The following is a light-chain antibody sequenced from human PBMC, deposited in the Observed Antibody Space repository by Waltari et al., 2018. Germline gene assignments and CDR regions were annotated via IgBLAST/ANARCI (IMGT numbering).Light chain of an antibody. CDR1: QSITSF. V-gene: IGKV1-39*01. CDR3: QQSYSAPPIP. CDR2: AAS. Sequence: DIQMTQSPSSLSASVGDRVTITCRASQSITSFLNWYQQKPGKAPKLLIYAASSLQSGVPSRFSGSGSGTDFTLTISSLQPEDSATYYCQQSYSAPPIPFGQGTRLEIK. J-gene: IGKJ5*01.